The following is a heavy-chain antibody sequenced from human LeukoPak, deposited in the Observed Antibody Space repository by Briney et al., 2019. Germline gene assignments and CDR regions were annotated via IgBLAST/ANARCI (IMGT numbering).Heavy chain of an antibody. D-gene: IGHD6-13*01. CDR2: ISAYNGNT. CDR1: GYTFTSYY. Sequence: ASVKVSCKASGYTFTSYYMHWVRQAPGQGLEWMGWISAYNGNTNYAQKLQGRVTMTTDTSTSTACMELRSLRSDDTAVYYCARAYSSSWYWEGNYYYYGMDVWGQGTTVTASS. J-gene: IGHJ6*02. CDR3: ARAYSSSWYWEGNYYYYGMDV. V-gene: IGHV1-18*04.